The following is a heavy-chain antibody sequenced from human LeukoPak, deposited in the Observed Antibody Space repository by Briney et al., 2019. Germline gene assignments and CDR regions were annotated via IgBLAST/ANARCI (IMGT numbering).Heavy chain of an antibody. V-gene: IGHV4-39*07. D-gene: IGHD5-12*01. Sequence: SETLSLTCTVSGGSISSSSYYWGWIRQPPGKGLEWIGSIYYSGSTYYNPSLKSRVTISVDTSKNQSSLKLSSVTAADTAVYYCARDSRGGGYSNWFDPWGQGTLVTVSS. CDR3: ARDSRGGGYSNWFDP. J-gene: IGHJ5*02. CDR1: GGSISSSSYY. CDR2: IYYSGST.